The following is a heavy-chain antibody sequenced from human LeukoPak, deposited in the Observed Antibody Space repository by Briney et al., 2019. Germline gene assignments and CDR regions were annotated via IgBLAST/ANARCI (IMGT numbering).Heavy chain of an antibody. CDR1: GGSISSYY. D-gene: IGHD2-2*01. V-gene: IGHV4-59*08. CDR2: IYYSGST. CDR3: ARIPGDYCSSTSCLRNYYMDV. Sequence: PSETLSLTCTVSGGSISSYYWSWIRQPPGKGLEWIGYIYYSGSTNYNPSLKSRVTISVDTSKNQFSLKLSSVTAADTAVYYCARIPGDYCSSTSCLRNYYMDVWGKGTTVTVSS. J-gene: IGHJ6*03.